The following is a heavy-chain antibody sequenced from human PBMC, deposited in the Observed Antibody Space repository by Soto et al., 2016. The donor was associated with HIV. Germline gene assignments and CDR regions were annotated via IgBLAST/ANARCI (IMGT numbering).Heavy chain of an antibody. CDR1: GYTFTGYY. D-gene: IGHD1-26*01. Sequence: QVQLVQSGAEVKKPGASVEVSCKASGYTFTGYYMHWVRQAPGQGLEWMGWINPNSGGTNYAQKFQGRVTMTRDTSISTAYMELSRLRSDDTAVYYCARGGGKVGATLYFDYWGQGTLVTVSS. CDR2: INPNSGGT. CDR3: ARGGGKVGATLYFDY. V-gene: IGHV1-2*02. J-gene: IGHJ4*02.